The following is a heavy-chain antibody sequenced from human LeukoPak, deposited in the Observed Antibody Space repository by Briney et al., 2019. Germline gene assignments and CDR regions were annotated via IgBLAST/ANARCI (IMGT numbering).Heavy chain of an antibody. V-gene: IGHV4-30-4*01. D-gene: IGHD3-22*01. Sequence: PSETLSLTCTVSGGSISSGDYYWSWIRQPPGKGLEWFGYIYYSGSTYYNPSLKSRVTISVDTSKNQFSLKPSSVTAADTAVYYCARAFDDSSGYPQDIWGQGTMVTVSS. CDR2: IYYSGST. CDR1: GGSISSGDYY. J-gene: IGHJ3*02. CDR3: ARAFDDSSGYPQDI.